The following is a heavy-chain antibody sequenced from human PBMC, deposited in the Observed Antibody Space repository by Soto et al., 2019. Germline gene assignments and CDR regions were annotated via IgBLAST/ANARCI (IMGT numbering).Heavy chain of an antibody. J-gene: IGHJ6*02. V-gene: IGHV1-69*01. CDR2: SIPISDTT. CDR3: ARSQGSSTSLEIYYYYYFGIDV. CDR1: GGTFSSYA. D-gene: IGHD2-2*01. Sequence: QVQLVQSGAEVKKPGTSVKVSCKASGGTFSSYAISWVRQAPGQGLEWMGGSIPISDTTNYAQKFQGRVTVTADESTSTSSMELSSLTSEDTAVYYCARSQGSSTSLEIYYYYYFGIDVWGQGTTVTLSS.